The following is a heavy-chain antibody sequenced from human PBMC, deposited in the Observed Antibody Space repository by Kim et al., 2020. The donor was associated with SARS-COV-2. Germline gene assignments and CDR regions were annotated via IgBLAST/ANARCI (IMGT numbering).Heavy chain of an antibody. V-gene: IGHV3-74*01. CDR3: ARAGPGYCSSTSCKYGMDG. J-gene: IGHJ6*02. Sequence: GGSLRLSCATSGFTFSSYWMYWVRQSSGKGLVWVSRLNTDGSTTNYAGSVTGRFTISRDNAKNTLYLQMNSLRAEDTAVYYCARAGPGYCSSTSCKYGMDGWGQGTTVTVSS. CDR1: GFTFSSYW. CDR2: LNTDGSTT. D-gene: IGHD2-2*01.